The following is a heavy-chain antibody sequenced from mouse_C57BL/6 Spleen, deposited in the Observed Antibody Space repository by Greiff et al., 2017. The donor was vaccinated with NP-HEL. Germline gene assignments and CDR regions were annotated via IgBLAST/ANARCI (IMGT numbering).Heavy chain of an antibody. J-gene: IGHJ4*01. V-gene: IGHV2-6*03. CDR3: ARPSSTMVTSYAMDY. CDR2: IWSDGST. CDR1: GFSLTSYG. D-gene: IGHD2-2*01. Sequence: QVQLKESGPGLVAPSQCLSITCTVSGFSLTSYGVHWVRQPPGKGLEWLVVIWSDGSTTYNSALKSRLSISKDNSKSQVFLKMNSLQTDDTAMYYCARPSSTMVTSYAMDYWGQGTSVTVSS.